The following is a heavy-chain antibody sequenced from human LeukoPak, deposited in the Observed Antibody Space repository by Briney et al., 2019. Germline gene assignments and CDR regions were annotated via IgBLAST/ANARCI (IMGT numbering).Heavy chain of an antibody. Sequence: KPSETLSLTCTVSGGSISNSIYYWGWIRQPPGKGLEWIGSIYYSGSTYYNPSLKCRVTISVDTSKSQFSLRLTSVTAADTAVYYCARHVRFLEWLSSYYFDYWGQGTLVTVSS. J-gene: IGHJ4*02. CDR3: ARHVRFLEWLSSYYFDY. D-gene: IGHD3-3*01. V-gene: IGHV4-39*01. CDR1: GGSISNSIYY. CDR2: IYYSGST.